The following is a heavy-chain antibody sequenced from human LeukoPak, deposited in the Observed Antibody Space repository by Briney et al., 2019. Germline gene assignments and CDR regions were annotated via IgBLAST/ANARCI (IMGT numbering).Heavy chain of an antibody. CDR1: GGSFSGYY. CDR2: INHSGST. D-gene: IGHD3-16*02. Sequence: PSETLSLTCAVYGGSFSGYYWSWIRQPPGKGLEWIGEINHSGSTNYNPSLKSRVAISVDTSKNQFSLKLSSVTAADPAVYYCASRPGRLGELSFASFDYWGQGTLVTVSS. CDR3: ASRPGRLGELSFASFDY. J-gene: IGHJ4*02. V-gene: IGHV4-34*01.